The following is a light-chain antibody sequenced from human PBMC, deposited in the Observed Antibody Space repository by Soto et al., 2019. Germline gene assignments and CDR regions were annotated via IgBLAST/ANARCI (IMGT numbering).Light chain of an antibody. CDR2: DVS. CDR3: SSYTSSSIYVV. V-gene: IGLV2-14*01. J-gene: IGLJ2*01. Sequence: QSVLTQPASVSGSPGQSITISCTGTSSDVGGYNYVSWYQQHPGKAPKLMIYDVSNRPSGVSNRFSGSKSGNTASLTISGLQAEEEADYYCSSYTSSSIYVVFGGGTKLTVL. CDR1: SSDVGGYNY.